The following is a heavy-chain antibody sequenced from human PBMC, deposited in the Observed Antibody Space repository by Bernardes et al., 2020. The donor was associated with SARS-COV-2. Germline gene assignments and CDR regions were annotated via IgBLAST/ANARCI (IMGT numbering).Heavy chain of an antibody. Sequence: GGSLRLSCAASGFTFSSYSMNWVRQAPGKGLEWVSYISSSSSTIYYADSVKGRFTISRDNAKNSLYLQMNSLRDEDTAVYYCARDPYYYDSSGYPDAFDIWGQGTMVTVSS. CDR1: GFTFSSYS. CDR3: ARDPYYYDSSGYPDAFDI. J-gene: IGHJ3*02. CDR2: ISSSSSTI. V-gene: IGHV3-48*02. D-gene: IGHD3-22*01.